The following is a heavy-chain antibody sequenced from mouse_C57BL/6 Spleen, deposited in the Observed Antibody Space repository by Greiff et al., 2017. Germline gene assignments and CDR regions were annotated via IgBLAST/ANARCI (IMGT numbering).Heavy chain of an antibody. CDR1: GFSFNTYA. V-gene: IGHV10-1*01. D-gene: IGHD2-4*01. CDR2: IRSKSNNYAT. J-gene: IGHJ3*01. Sequence: EVQGVESGGGLVQPKGSLKLSCAASGFSFNTYAMNWVRQAPGKGLEWVARIRSKSNNYATYYADSVKDRFTISRDDSESMLYLQMNNLKTEDTAMYYCVGYDYLFAYWGQGTLVTVSA. CDR3: VGYDYLFAY.